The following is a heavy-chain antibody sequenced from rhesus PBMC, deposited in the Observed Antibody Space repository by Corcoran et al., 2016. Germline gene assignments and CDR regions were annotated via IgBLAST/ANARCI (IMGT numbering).Heavy chain of an antibody. V-gene: IGHV1-200*01. Sequence: QVKLVQSGAEVKKPGASVKLSFKAAGYTFTSYSINWVSQAPGQGLEWMGWINPSNGTTGYAQKFQGRVTMTRDTSTSTAYMELSSLRSEDTAVYYCARASNYDYWGQGVLVTVSS. CDR1: GYTFTSYS. J-gene: IGHJ4*01. D-gene: IGHD1-26*01. CDR3: ARASNYDY. CDR2: INPSNGTT.